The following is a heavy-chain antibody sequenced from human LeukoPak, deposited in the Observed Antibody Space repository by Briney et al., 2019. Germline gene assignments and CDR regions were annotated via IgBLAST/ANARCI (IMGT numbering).Heavy chain of an antibody. D-gene: IGHD7-27*01. CDR2: IRGSGSGM. V-gene: IGHV3-21*05. Sequence: GGPLGSSCAAPGFASRDYTINWVRQAPGKGLEGVPNIRGSGSGMGSGNYYAGSVKGRFTISRDNAKNSLYLQMDSLRAEDTAFYYCARDDNWGFDYWGQGALVTVSS. J-gene: IGHJ4*02. CDR3: ARDDNWGFDY. CDR1: GFASRDYT.